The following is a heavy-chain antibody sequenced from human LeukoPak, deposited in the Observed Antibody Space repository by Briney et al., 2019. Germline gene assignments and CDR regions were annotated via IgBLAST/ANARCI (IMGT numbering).Heavy chain of an antibody. CDR1: GGSNSSISYY. CDR2: IYYSGST. V-gene: IGHV4-39*01. J-gene: IGHJ4*02. D-gene: IGHD3-22*01. Sequence: SETLSLTCTVSGGSNSSISYYWGWIRQPPGKGLEWNGSIYYSGSTYYNPSLKSRVTISVDTSKNQFSLKLSSVTAADTAVYYCARLSYDYYSSGYYPAWYFDYWGQGTLVTVSS. CDR3: ARLSYDYYSSGYYPAWYFDY.